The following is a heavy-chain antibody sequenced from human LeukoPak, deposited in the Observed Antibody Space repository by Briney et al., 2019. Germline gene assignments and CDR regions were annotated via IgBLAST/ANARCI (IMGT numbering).Heavy chain of an antibody. CDR2: ISAYNGNT. D-gene: IGHD2-2*01. CDR1: GYTFTSYG. J-gene: IGHJ3*02. CDR3: ARDGAGDIVVVPASVIDAFDI. Sequence: GASVKVSCKASGYTFTSYGISWVRQAPGQGLEWMGWISAYNGNTNYEQKLQGRVTMTTDTSTSTAYMELRSLSSDDTAVYYCARDGAGDIVVVPASVIDAFDIWGQGTMVTVSS. V-gene: IGHV1-18*01.